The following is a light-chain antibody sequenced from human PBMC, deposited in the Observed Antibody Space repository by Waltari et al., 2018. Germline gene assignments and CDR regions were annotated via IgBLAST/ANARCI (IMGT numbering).Light chain of an antibody. CDR2: EVT. J-gene: IGLJ2*01. CDR1: SSDVGANNF. CDR3: CSYTSIGPVL. Sequence: QSALTQPASVSGSPGQSIAISCIGTSSDVGANNFLSWYQQHQGRAPKLMIHEVTKRPSGVSTRCSGSKSGNTASLTISGLQAEDEADYYCCSYTSIGPVLIGGGTKVTVL. V-gene: IGLV2-23*02.